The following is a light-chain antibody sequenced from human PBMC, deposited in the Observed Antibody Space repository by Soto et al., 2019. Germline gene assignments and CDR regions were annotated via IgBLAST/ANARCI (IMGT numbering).Light chain of an antibody. CDR2: DAS. CDR3: QQRSDWPST. V-gene: IGKV3-11*01. CDR1: QSVSRY. Sequence: EIVLTQSPATLSLSPGERATLSCRASQSVSRYLACYQQKPGQAPRLLIYDASNSATGIPARFSGSGSGTDFTLTISSLEPEDFAVYYCQQRSDWPSTFGGGNKVQIK. J-gene: IGKJ4*01.